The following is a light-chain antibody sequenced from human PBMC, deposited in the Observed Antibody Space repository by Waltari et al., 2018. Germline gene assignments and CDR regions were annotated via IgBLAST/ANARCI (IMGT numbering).Light chain of an antibody. J-gene: IGLJ1*01. V-gene: IGLV2-23*02. CDR3: CSYAGSSLYV. Sequence: QSALTQPASVSGYPGQSIAIPCTGSSRASGASTFLYWYQQHPGKSPKLIISSVSEPPSGVSNRFSGSKSGTTASLTISGLHPEDEADYYCCSYAGSSLYVFGTGTKLTVL. CDR2: SVS. CDR1: SRASGASTF.